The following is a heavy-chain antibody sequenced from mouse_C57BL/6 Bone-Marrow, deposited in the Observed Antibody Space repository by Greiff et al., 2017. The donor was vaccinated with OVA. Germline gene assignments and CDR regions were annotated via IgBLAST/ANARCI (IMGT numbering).Heavy chain of an antibody. Sequence: VQLQQSGPELVKPGASVKISCKASGYAFSSSWMNWVKQRPGKGLEWIGRIYPGDGDTNYNGKFKGKATLTADKSSSTAYMQLSSLTSEDSAVYFCARRIYSNYLYYYAMDYWGQGTSVTVSS. CDR3: ARRIYSNYLYYYAMDY. D-gene: IGHD2-5*01. J-gene: IGHJ4*01. CDR2: IYPGDGDT. CDR1: GYAFSSSW. V-gene: IGHV1-82*01.